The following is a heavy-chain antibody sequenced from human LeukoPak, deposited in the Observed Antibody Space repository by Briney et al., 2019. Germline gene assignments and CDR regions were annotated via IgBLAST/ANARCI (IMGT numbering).Heavy chain of an antibody. Sequence: GGSLRLSCAASGFTFSSNWMHWVRHAPGKGLVWVSRINEDGSTTNYADSVKGRSTIFRDNAKNTLYLQMNSLRAEDTAVYYCVRDLGGRSGHWGQGTLVTVSS. CDR2: INEDGSTT. CDR1: GFTFSSNW. V-gene: IGHV3-74*01. CDR3: VRDLGGRSGH. J-gene: IGHJ4*02. D-gene: IGHD1-26*01.